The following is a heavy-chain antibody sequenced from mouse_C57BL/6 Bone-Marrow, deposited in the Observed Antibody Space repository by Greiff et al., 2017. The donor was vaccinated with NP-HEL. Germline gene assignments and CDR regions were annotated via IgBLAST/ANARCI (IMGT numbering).Heavy chain of an antibody. D-gene: IGHD2-2*01. CDR3: ARSGLRRPYYAMDY. CDR2: IYPRSGNT. Sequence: QVQLQQSGAELARPGASVKLSCKASGYTFTSYGISWVKQRTGQGLEWIGEIYPRSGNTYYNEKFKGKATLTADKYYSPAYMALRRLTSDDSAIYFCARSGLRRPYYAMDYWGQGTSVTVSS. V-gene: IGHV1-81*01. CDR1: GYTFTSYG. J-gene: IGHJ4*01.